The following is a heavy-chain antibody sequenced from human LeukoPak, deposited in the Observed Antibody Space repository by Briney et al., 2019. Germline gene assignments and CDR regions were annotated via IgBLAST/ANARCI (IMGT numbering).Heavy chain of an antibody. CDR3: ARDPHYYYGSGSYYR. CDR2: IYQSGST. Sequence: SETLSLTCSVSGGSITSSSHYWGWIRQPPGKGLEWIGSIYQSGSTFYNSSLKSRVTISVDTSKNQFSLKLSSVTAADTAVYYCARDPHYYYGSGSYYRWGQGTLVTVSS. V-gene: IGHV4-39*07. J-gene: IGHJ4*02. CDR1: GGSITSSSHY. D-gene: IGHD3-10*01.